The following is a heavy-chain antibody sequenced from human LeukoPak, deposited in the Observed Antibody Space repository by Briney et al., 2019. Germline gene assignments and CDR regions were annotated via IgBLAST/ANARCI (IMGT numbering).Heavy chain of an antibody. D-gene: IGHD6-6*01. J-gene: IGHJ4*02. CDR1: GFTVSSNY. CDR2: IYSGGST. V-gene: IGHV3-66*01. CDR3: ASLTVEYGSSSGDGY. Sequence: PGGSLRLSCAASGFTVSSNYMSWVRQAPGKGLEWVSVIYSGGSTYYADSVKGRFTISRDNSKNTLYLQMNSLRAEDTAVYYCASLTVEYGSSSGDGYWGQGTLVTVSS.